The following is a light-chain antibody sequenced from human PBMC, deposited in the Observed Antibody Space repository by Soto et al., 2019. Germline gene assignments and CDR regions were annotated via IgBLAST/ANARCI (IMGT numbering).Light chain of an antibody. J-gene: IGKJ1*01. V-gene: IGKV1-17*01. CDR3: LQHNTFPWT. CDR1: QGVSNY. Sequence: DIQLTQSPSSLSESVGDRVTITCRASQGVSNYLTWYQQKPGEAPKRLIYAASTLHSGVPSRFSGSGSGTEFTLTISSLQPEDFAIYYCLQHNTFPWTFGQGTRVDI. CDR2: AAS.